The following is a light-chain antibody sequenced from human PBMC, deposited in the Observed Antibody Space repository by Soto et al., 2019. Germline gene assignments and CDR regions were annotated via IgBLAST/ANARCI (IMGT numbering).Light chain of an antibody. Sequence: EIVLTQSPATLSLSPGERVTLSCRASQSVTKYLAWYQQKPGQAPRLLIYDASNRATGTPARFSGSGSGTDFTLTISRLEPEDFAVYYCQQSYYWPTFGQGTKVEI. CDR1: QSVTKY. V-gene: IGKV3-11*01. J-gene: IGKJ1*01. CDR3: QQSYYWPT. CDR2: DAS.